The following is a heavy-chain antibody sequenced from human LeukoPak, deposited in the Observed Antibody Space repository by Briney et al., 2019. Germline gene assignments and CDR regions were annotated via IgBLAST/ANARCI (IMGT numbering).Heavy chain of an antibody. V-gene: IGHV4-4*02. CDR1: GGSFSTNNW. D-gene: IGHD3-16*01. Sequence: PSGTLSVTCAVSGGSFSTNNWCSWVRLPPGKGLEWIGESYHTGSTNYSPSLRSRVTMSIDKSNNQFSLNLNSVTAADTAVYYRAKSGDYLWDYWGQGTLVTVSS. CDR2: SYHTGST. CDR3: AKSGDYLWDY. J-gene: IGHJ4*02.